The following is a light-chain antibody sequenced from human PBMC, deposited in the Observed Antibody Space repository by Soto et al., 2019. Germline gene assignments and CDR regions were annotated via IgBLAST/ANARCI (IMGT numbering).Light chain of an antibody. CDR1: QSISSW. CDR2: DAS. Sequence: DSQMTQSPATLSASVGDRVTITCRASQSISSWLAWYQQKPAKVPKLLIDDASSLESGVPSRFSGSGSGTEFTLTISSLQPDDFATYYCHQYNTYPWTFGQGTKVEIK. J-gene: IGKJ1*01. V-gene: IGKV1-5*01. CDR3: HQYNTYPWT.